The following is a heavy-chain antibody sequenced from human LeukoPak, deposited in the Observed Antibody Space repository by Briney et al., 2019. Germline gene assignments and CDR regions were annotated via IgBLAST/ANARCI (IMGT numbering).Heavy chain of an antibody. J-gene: IGHJ3*02. CDR2: IYYSGST. CDR3: ARDEVGYSSGRDAFDI. D-gene: IGHD6-19*01. V-gene: IGHV4-59*12. CDR1: GGSISSYY. Sequence: SETLSLTCTVSGGSISSYYWSWIRQPPGKGLEWIGYIYYSGSTNYNPSLKSRVTISVDTSKNQFSLKLSSVTAADTAVYYCARDEVGYSSGRDAFDIWGQGTMVTVSS.